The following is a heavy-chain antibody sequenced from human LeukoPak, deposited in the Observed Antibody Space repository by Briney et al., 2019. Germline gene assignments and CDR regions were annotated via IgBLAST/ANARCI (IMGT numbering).Heavy chain of an antibody. CDR2: IYSDGST. CDR3: ARGRSGFSYAFDI. J-gene: IGHJ3*02. CDR1: GFTVSSSY. Sequence: GGSLRLSCAASGFTVSSSYMSWARQAPGMGLEWVSIIYSDGSTYYADSVKGRFTISRDNSKNTLSLQMNSLRAEDTAVYYCARGRSGFSYAFDIWGQGTMVTVSS. D-gene: IGHD3-22*01. V-gene: IGHV3-53*01.